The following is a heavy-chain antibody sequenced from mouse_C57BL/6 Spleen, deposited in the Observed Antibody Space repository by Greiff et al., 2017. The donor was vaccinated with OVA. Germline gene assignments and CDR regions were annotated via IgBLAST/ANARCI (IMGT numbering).Heavy chain of an antibody. D-gene: IGHD1-1*01. Sequence: QVQLQQPGAELVKPGASVKLSCKASGYTFTSYWMHWVKQRPGQGLEWIGMIHPNSGSTNYNEKFKSKATLTVDKSSSTAYMQLSSLTSEDSAVYYCAISTTSPWFAYWGQGTLVTVSA. V-gene: IGHV1-64*01. CDR2: IHPNSGST. CDR3: AISTTSPWFAY. J-gene: IGHJ3*01. CDR1: GYTFTSYW.